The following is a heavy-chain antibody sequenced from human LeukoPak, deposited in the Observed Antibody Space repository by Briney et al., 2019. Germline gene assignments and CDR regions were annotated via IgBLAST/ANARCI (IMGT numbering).Heavy chain of an antibody. D-gene: IGHD6-13*01. CDR2: INPNSGGT. CDR3: ARSRGIAAAGTES. J-gene: IGHJ5*02. V-gene: IGHV1-2*02. Sequence: ASVKVPCKASGYTFTGYYMHWVRQAPGQGLEWMGWINPNSGGTNYAQKFQGRVTMTRDTSISTAYMELSRLRSDDTAVYYCARSRGIAAAGTESWGQGTLVTVSS. CDR1: GYTFTGYY.